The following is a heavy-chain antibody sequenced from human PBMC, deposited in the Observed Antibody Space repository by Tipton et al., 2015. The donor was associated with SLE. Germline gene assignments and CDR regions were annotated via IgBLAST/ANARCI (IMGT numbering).Heavy chain of an antibody. CDR1: GGSFSGYY. Sequence: TLSLTCAVYGGSFSGYYWSWIRQPPGKGLEWIGEINHSGSTNYNPSLKSRVTISADTSKNQFSLKLSSVTAADTAVYYCARGSIAVVVYWGQGTLVTVSS. J-gene: IGHJ4*02. CDR2: INHSGST. D-gene: IGHD6-19*01. CDR3: ARGSIAVVVY. V-gene: IGHV4-34*01.